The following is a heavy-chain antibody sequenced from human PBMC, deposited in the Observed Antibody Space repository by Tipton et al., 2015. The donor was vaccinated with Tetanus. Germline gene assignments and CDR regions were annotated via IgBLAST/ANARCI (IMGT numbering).Heavy chain of an antibody. CDR3: ARGNRGSSWYL. J-gene: IGHJ4*02. CDR2: MDPNTGHA. Sequence: QSGPEVKKPGASVKVSCKASGYAFNSYDLNWVRQASGQGLEWLGYMDPNTGHAGYARKFQGRVTMTSDISSSTAYMELRNLRSDDTAVYYCARGNRGSSWYLWGQGTVVTVSS. CDR1: GYAFNSYD. V-gene: IGHV1-8*01. D-gene: IGHD6-13*01.